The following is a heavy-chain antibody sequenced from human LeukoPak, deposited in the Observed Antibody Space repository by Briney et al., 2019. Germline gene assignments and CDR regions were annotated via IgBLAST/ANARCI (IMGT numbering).Heavy chain of an antibody. J-gene: IGHJ4*02. CDR1: GFAFSSYS. D-gene: IGHD3-22*01. CDR3: ARDDSYYDSWAPARDY. V-gene: IGHV3-48*01. CDR2: ISSSSSTI. Sequence: GGSLRLSCAASGFAFSSYSMNWVRQAPGKGLEWVSYISSSSSTIHYADSVKGRFTISRDNAKNSLYLQMNSLRAEDTAVYYCARDDSYYDSWAPARDYWGQGTLVTVSS.